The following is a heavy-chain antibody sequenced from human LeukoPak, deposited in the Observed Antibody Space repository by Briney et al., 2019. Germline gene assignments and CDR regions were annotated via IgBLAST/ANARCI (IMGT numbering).Heavy chain of an antibody. CDR1: GSTFSSYG. V-gene: IGHV3-30*18. CDR3: AKSDSGSGYYYYYMDV. CDR2: ISYDGSNK. D-gene: IGHD3-10*01. Sequence: PGGSLRLSCAAFGSTFSSYGMHWVRQAPGKGLEWVAVISYDGSNKYYADSVKGRFTVSRDNSKNTLYLQMNSLRAEDTAVYYCAKSDSGSGYYYYYMDVWGKGTTVTVSS. J-gene: IGHJ6*03.